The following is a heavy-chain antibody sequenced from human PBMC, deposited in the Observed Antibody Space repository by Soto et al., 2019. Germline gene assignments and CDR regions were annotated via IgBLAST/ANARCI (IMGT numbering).Heavy chain of an antibody. J-gene: IGHJ5*02. CDR3: ARGQTGYCSGGSCYNWFDP. Sequence: QVQLVQSGAEVKKPGASVKVSCKASGYTFTSYYMHWVRQAPGQGLEWMGIINPSGGSTSYAQKFQGRVTMTRDTSTSTVYRELSSLRSEDTAVYYCARGQTGYCSGGSCYNWFDPWGQGTLVTVSS. CDR2: INPSGGST. V-gene: IGHV1-46*03. D-gene: IGHD2-15*01. CDR1: GYTFTSYY.